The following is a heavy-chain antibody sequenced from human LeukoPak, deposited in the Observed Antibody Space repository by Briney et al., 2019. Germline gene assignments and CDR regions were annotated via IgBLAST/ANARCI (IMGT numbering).Heavy chain of an antibody. CDR1: GYSISSGYY. CDR3: ARDPAAYCSSTSCKYSQRCAFDI. D-gene: IGHD2-2*01. V-gene: IGHV4-38-2*02. J-gene: IGHJ3*02. Sequence: SETLTLTCTVSGYSISSGYYWGWIRQPPGKGLEWIGSIYHSGSTYYNPSLKSRVTISVDTSKNQFSLKLSSVTAADTAVYYCARDPAAYCSSTSCKYSQRCAFDIWGQGTMVTVSS. CDR2: IYHSGST.